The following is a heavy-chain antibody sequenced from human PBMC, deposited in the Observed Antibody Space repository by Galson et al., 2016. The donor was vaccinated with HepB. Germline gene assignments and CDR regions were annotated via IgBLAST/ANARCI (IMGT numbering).Heavy chain of an antibody. Sequence: SLRLSCAASLFSFSSHAMHWVRQAPGKGLEWVAVISYDGSDINYADSVKGRFSISRDNFKNTLFLSINSLTTEDTAVYYCVGGTGALRRYVERPRPCMDVWGKGTTVTVSP. CDR3: VGGTGALRRYVERPRPCMDV. CDR1: LFSFSSHA. J-gene: IGHJ6*04. CDR2: ISYDGSDI. D-gene: IGHD3-3*01. V-gene: IGHV3-30*04.